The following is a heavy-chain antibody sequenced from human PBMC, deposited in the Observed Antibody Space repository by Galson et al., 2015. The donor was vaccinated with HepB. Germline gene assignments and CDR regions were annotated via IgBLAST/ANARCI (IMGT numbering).Heavy chain of an antibody. CDR1: GGSITSYY. CDR2: VYSSGST. D-gene: IGHD3/OR15-3a*01. CDR3: ARLDDIMVLPAAGGPFDF. V-gene: IGHV4-59*08. J-gene: IGHJ5*01. Sequence: ETLSLTCTVSGGSITSYYWNWIRQSPRKGLEWIGYVYSSGSTKYHPSLKSRVTISVDLSKSHFSLKLKSVTAADTAVYYCARLDDIMVLPAAGGPFDFWGQGSLVTVSS.